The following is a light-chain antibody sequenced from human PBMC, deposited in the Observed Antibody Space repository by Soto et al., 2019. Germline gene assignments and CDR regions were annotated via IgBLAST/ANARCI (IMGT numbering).Light chain of an antibody. J-gene: IGKJ1*01. Sequence: EMVWTQSPGTLSLSPGERATLSCRAIQSVSSSYLAWYQQKPCQAPRLLIYGASSRATGIPDRFSGSGSVTDFTLTISRLEPEDFAVYYCQQYGSSPRTFGQGNKVEIK. CDR1: QSVSSSY. CDR3: QQYGSSPRT. CDR2: GAS. V-gene: IGKV3-20*01.